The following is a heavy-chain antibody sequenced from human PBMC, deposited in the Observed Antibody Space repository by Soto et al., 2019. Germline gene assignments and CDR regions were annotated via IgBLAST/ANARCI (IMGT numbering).Heavy chain of an antibody. D-gene: IGHD3-10*01. CDR3: ERERILWFGEYHYYYGMEV. CDR2: IYHSGST. V-gene: IGHV4-4*02. CDR1: GGSISSSNW. J-gene: IGHJ6*02. Sequence: SETLSLTCAVSGGSISSSNWWSWVRQPPGKGLEWIGEIYHSGSTNYNPSLKSRVTISVDKSKNQFSLKLSSVTAADTAVYYCERERILWFGEYHYYYGMEVWGQGTTV.